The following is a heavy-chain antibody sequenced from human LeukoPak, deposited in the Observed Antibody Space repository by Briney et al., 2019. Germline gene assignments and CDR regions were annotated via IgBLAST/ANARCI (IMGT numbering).Heavy chain of an antibody. CDR1: GGSITSNYD. Sequence: KASETLSLTCTVSGGSITSNYDWGWIRQPPGKGLEWIGNIYYSGITYHNPSLKSRVTMSVDTSKNQLSLKLSSVTAADTAVYYCARTGYTGYDFDYWGQGTLVTVSS. CDR2: IYYSGIT. V-gene: IGHV4-39*01. D-gene: IGHD5-12*01. CDR3: ARTGYTGYDFDY. J-gene: IGHJ4*02.